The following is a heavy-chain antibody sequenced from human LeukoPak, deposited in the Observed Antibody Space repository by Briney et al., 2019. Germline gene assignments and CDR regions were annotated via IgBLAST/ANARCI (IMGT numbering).Heavy chain of an antibody. Sequence: GGSLRLSCAASGFTFSGSAMHWVRQASGKGLEWVGRIRSKPNSYATAYAASVTGRFTISRDDSKNTAYLQMNSLKTEDTAVYHCWSGLDYWGQGILVTVSS. CDR3: WSGLDY. J-gene: IGHJ4*02. CDR1: GFTFSGSA. V-gene: IGHV3-73*01. CDR2: IRSKPNSYAT. D-gene: IGHD3-3*01.